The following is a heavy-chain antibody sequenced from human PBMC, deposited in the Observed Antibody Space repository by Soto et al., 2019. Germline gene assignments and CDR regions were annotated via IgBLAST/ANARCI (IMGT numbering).Heavy chain of an antibody. D-gene: IGHD6-19*01. Sequence: QVQLQESGPGLVKPSGTLSLTCGVSGGSINNGYWWTWVRQPPGKGLEWIGEKHHSGTTNYNLSLKSRVSISLAKSKTQFSLNLNSVTAADTAVYYCASSSGWWRLDVWGQGTTVTVSS. J-gene: IGHJ6*02. CDR2: KHHSGTT. CDR1: GGSINNGYW. CDR3: ASSSGWWRLDV. V-gene: IGHV4-4*02.